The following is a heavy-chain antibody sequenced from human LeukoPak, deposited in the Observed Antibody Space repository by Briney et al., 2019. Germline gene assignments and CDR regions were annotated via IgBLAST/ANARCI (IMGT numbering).Heavy chain of an antibody. J-gene: IGHJ4*02. V-gene: IGHV3-30-3*01. Sequence: SGGSLRLSCAASGFTFSSYAMHWVRQAPGKGLEWVAHISYDGSNDYYADSVKGRFTISRDNSKNTLYLQMNSLRPEDTAVYYCARTSMPFEYWGQGTLVTVSS. CDR1: GFTFSSYA. CDR3: ARTSMPFEY. D-gene: IGHD2/OR15-2a*01. CDR2: ISYDGSND.